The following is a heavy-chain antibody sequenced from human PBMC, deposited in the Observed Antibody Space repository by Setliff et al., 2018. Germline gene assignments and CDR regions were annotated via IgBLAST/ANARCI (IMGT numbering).Heavy chain of an antibody. J-gene: IGHJ4*02. Sequence: KPSETLSLTCTVSGDSISSSTYHWGWIRQSPGKGLEWIGNIYYNGNTNKNPSLKSRVTISVDTSRDQFSLRLSSVTAADTAMYYCARVRVVQGYYEFDYWGQGTLVTVSS. CDR2: IYYNGNT. CDR1: GDSISSSTYH. CDR3: ARVRVVQGYYEFDY. D-gene: IGHD3-16*01. V-gene: IGHV4-39*07.